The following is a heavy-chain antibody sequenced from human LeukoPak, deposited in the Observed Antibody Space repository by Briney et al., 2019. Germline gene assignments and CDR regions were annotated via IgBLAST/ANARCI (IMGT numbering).Heavy chain of an antibody. D-gene: IGHD2-2*01. CDR2: IYYSGST. Sequence: SETLSLTCTVSGGSISSSSYYWGWIRQPPGKGLEWIGSIYYSGSTYYNPSLKSRVTISVDTSKNQFSLKLSSVTAADTAVHYCAREDIVVVPAAMVLNYYYYMDVWGKGTTVTVSS. CDR3: AREDIVVVPAAMVLNYYYYMDV. V-gene: IGHV4-39*02. J-gene: IGHJ6*03. CDR1: GGSISSSSYY.